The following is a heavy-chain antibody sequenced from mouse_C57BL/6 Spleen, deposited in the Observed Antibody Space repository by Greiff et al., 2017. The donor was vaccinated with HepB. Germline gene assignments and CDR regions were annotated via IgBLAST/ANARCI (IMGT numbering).Heavy chain of an antibody. Sequence: VQLQQSGAELVKPGASVKISCKASGYAFSSYWMNWVKQRPGKGLEWIGQIYPGDGDTNYNGKFKGKATLTADKSSSTAYMQLSSLTSEDSAVYFCAREEKTTVVPDFDYWGQGTTLTVSS. CDR1: GYAFSSYW. D-gene: IGHD1-1*01. J-gene: IGHJ2*01. V-gene: IGHV1-80*01. CDR2: IYPGDGDT. CDR3: AREEKTTVVPDFDY.